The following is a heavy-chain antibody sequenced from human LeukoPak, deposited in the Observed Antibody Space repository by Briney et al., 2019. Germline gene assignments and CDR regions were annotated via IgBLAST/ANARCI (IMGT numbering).Heavy chain of an antibody. D-gene: IGHD4-17*01. J-gene: IGHJ1*01. CDR3: ASTVTENFQH. V-gene: IGHV4-30-4*01. CDR2: IYYSGST. CDR1: GGSISSGDYY. Sequence: SETLSLTCTVSGGSISSGDYYWSWIRQPPGKGLEWIEYIYYSGSTYYNPSLKSRVTISVDTPKNQFSLKLSSVTAADTAVYYCASTVTENFQHWGQGTLVTVSS.